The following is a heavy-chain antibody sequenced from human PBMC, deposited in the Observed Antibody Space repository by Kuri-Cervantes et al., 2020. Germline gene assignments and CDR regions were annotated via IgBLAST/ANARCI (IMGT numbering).Heavy chain of an antibody. CDR2: SGSGAGT. V-gene: IGHV3-23*01. J-gene: IGHJ5*02. Sequence: GESLKISCEASGFTFSIYGVSWVRQAPGKGPEWVSASGSGAGTYYADSVKGRFTVSRDNSKNSLYLQMNSLRAEDTAVYYCARSPILGRFDPWGQGTLVTVSS. CDR1: GFTFSIYG. CDR3: ARSPILGRFDP. D-gene: IGHD3-16*01.